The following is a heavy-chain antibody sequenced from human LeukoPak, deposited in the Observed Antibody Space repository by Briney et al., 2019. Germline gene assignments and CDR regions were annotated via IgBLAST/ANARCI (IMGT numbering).Heavy chain of an antibody. Sequence: GGSLRLSCAASGFTFNSHAFHWVRQAPGKGLEWVAVISYDGSKKYYADSVKGRLTISRDNSKNTLYLQMNSLRAEDTAAYYCARDLTGSYTFDLWGQGTLVTVSS. CDR2: ISYDGSKK. V-gene: IGHV3-30-3*01. D-gene: IGHD1-26*01. J-gene: IGHJ4*02. CDR1: GFTFNSHA. CDR3: ARDLTGSYTFDL.